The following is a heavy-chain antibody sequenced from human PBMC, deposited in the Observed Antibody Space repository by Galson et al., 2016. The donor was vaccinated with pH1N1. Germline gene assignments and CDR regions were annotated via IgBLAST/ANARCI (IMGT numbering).Heavy chain of an antibody. D-gene: IGHD3-22*01. V-gene: IGHV5-51*03. CDR3: ARYAVTYYYDRSGYPDWYFDL. J-gene: IGHJ2*01. CDR1: GYSFTSYW. CDR2: IYPGDSDT. Sequence: QSGAEVKKPGESLKISCKGSGYSFTSYWIGRVRQMPGKGLEWMGIIYPGDSDTRYSPSFQGQVTISADKSTSTAYLQWSSLKASDTAIYYCARYAVTYYYDRSGYPDWYFDLWGRGTLVTVSS.